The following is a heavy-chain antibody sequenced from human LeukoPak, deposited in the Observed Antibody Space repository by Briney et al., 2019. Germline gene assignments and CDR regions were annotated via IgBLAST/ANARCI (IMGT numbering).Heavy chain of an antibody. D-gene: IGHD2-15*01. Sequence: PSETLSLTCIVSCGSICPLYWNWIRPDPGKGLEWIGFIDYHGNTKYNPSLKSRVTMSVDTSVDQVSLRLTSVTAADTAIYFCATASGRSFWLDPWGQGRLVTVSS. V-gene: IGHV4-59*11. CDR2: IDYHGNT. CDR1: CGSICPLY. J-gene: IGHJ5*02. CDR3: ATASGRSFWLDP.